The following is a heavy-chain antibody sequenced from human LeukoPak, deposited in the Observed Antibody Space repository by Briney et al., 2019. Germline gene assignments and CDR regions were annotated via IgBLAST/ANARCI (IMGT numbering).Heavy chain of an antibody. J-gene: IGHJ4*02. CDR3: ARGDYYDSSEDH. V-gene: IGHV1-8*02. CDR2: MNPNSGNT. D-gene: IGHD3-22*01. CDR1: GYTFTSYG. Sequence: ASVKVSCKASGYTFTSYGISWVRQAPGQGLEWMGWMNPNSGNTGYAQKFQGRVTMTRNTSISTAYMELSSLRSEDTAVYYCARGDYYDSSEDHWGQGTLVTVSS.